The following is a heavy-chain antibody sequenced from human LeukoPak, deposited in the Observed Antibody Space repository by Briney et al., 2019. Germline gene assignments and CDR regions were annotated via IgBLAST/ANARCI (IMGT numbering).Heavy chain of an antibody. V-gene: IGHV3-23*01. CDR3: AKYSGSYLYYFDY. Sequence: GGSLRLSCAASGFIFSSYAMSWVHQAPGKGLEWVSSISGSGDTTYYADSVKGRFSISRDNSKNTLYLQMNSLRAEDTAVYYCAKYSGSYLYYFDYWGQGTLVTVSS. D-gene: IGHD1-26*01. CDR1: GFIFSSYA. CDR2: ISGSGDTT. J-gene: IGHJ4*02.